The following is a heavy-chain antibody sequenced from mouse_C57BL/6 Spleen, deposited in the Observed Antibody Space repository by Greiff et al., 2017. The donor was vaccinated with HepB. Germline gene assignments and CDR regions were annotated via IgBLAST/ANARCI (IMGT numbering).Heavy chain of an antibody. Sequence: VLLKESGPGLAKPSQTLSLTCSVTGYSITSDYWNWIRKFPGNKLEYMGYISYSGSTYYNPSLKSRISITRDTSKNQYYLQLNSVTTEDTATYYCARYYGNLYWYFDVWGTGTTVTVSS. V-gene: IGHV3-8*01. J-gene: IGHJ1*03. CDR3: ARYYGNLYWYFDV. D-gene: IGHD2-1*01. CDR2: ISYSGST. CDR1: GYSITSDY.